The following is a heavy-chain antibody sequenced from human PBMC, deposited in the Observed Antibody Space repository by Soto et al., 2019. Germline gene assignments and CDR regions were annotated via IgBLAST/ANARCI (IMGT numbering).Heavy chain of an antibody. V-gene: IGHV1-18*01. D-gene: IGHD2-8*01. CDR2: ISAYNGNT. CDR1: GYTFSSHG. CDR3: ARGGKYCTNGVCSLYGMDV. J-gene: IGHJ6*02. Sequence: QVQLVQSGAEVKKPGASVKVSCKASGYTFSSHGISWVRQAPGQGLEWMGWISAYNGNTNYAQKFQGRVTMTTDTSTSTAYMELRSLRSDDTAVYYCARGGKYCTNGVCSLYGMDVWGQGTTVTVSS.